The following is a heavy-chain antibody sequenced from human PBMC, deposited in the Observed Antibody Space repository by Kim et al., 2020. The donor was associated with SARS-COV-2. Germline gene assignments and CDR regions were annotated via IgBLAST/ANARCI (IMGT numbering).Heavy chain of an antibody. V-gene: IGHV3-53*01. J-gene: IGHJ4*02. D-gene: IGHD3-10*01. CDR1: GFTVSNNY. CDR2: IYSGGST. Sequence: GGSLRLFCAASGFTVSNNYMSWVRQAPGKGLEWVSGIYSGGSTYYADSVKGRFTISRDNSKNTLYLQMNSRRSEDTTVYYCSRVRGYGSIDYGSQGTLFT. CDR3: SRVRGYGSIDY.